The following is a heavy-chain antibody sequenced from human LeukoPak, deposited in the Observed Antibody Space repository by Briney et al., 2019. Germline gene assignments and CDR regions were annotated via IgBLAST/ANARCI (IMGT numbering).Heavy chain of an antibody. CDR1: GYTFTSYD. CDR3: ARSRVVVAATFVAYYYGMDV. Sequence: ASVKVSCKASGYTFTSYDINWVRQATGQGLEWMGWMNPSSGNTGYAQKFQGRVTMTRNTSISTAYMELSSLRSEDTAVYYCARSRVVVAATFVAYYYGMDVWGQGTTVTVSS. CDR2: MNPSSGNT. D-gene: IGHD2-15*01. V-gene: IGHV1-8*01. J-gene: IGHJ6*02.